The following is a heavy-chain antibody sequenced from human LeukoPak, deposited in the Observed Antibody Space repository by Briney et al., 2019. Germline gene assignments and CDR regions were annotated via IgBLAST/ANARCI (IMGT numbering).Heavy chain of an antibody. V-gene: IGHV3-9*01. CDR3: AKDIAAVAGRTYTVAFDI. J-gene: IGHJ3*02. D-gene: IGHD6-19*01. CDR1: GFTFDDYA. CDR2: ISWNSGSI. Sequence: GGSLRLSCAASGFTFDDYAMHWVRQAPGKGLEWVSGISWNSGSIGYADSVKGRFTISRDNAKNTLYLQMNSLRAEDTAVYYCAKDIAAVAGRTYTVAFDIWGQGTMVTVSS.